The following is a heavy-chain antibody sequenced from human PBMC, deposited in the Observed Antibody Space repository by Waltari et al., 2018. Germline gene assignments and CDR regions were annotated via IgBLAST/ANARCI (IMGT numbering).Heavy chain of an antibody. Sequence: EVQLVESGGGLVQPGRSLRLSCAASGFTFDDYAMHWVRQAPGKGLEWVANIKQDGSEKYYVDSVKGRFTISRDNAKNSLYLQMNSLRAEDTAVYYCARIIFPYGDYYFDYWGQGTLVTVSS. CDR2: IKQDGSEK. D-gene: IGHD4-17*01. CDR1: GFTFDDYA. V-gene: IGHV3-7*01. CDR3: ARIIFPYGDYYFDY. J-gene: IGHJ4*02.